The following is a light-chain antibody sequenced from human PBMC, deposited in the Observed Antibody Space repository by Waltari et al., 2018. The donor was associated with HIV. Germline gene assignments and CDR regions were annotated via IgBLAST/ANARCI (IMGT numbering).Light chain of an antibody. J-gene: IGKJ3*01. CDR3: QQYNNFPAT. CDR1: QSINAW. V-gene: IGKV1-5*03. CDR2: KAS. Sequence: DIQMTQSPSTLSASVGDRVIITCRASQSINAWLAWYHQIPGKAPRILIYKASNLQSGVPSRFIGSGSSTEVTRTISSLQPDDFATYYCQQYNNFPATFCPRAKVVI.